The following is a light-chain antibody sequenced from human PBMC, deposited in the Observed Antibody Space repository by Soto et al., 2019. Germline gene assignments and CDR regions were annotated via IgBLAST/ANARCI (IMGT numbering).Light chain of an antibody. Sequence: DIQMTQSPSSLSASVGDRVTITCRASQSIVTYLNWYQQKPGKAPKLLIYTASRLQSGAPSRFSGSGSGTDFTLTISSLQAEDYATYYCQQSYSTPYTFGQGTKLEIK. CDR3: QQSYSTPYT. CDR2: TAS. CDR1: QSIVTY. V-gene: IGKV1-39*01. J-gene: IGKJ2*01.